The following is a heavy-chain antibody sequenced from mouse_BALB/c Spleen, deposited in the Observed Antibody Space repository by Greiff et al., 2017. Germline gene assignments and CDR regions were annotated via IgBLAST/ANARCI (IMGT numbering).Heavy chain of an antibody. CDR3: TRSEYYGSSLFDY. CDR1: GYTFTSYY. Sequence: VQLQQSGAELVKPGASVKLSCKASGYTFTSYYMYWVKQRPGQGLEWIGEINPSNGGTNFNEKFKSKATLTVDKSSSTAYMQLSSLTSEDSAVYYCTRSEYYGSSLFDYWGQGTTLTVSS. D-gene: IGHD1-1*01. V-gene: IGHV1S81*02. J-gene: IGHJ2*01. CDR2: INPSNGGT.